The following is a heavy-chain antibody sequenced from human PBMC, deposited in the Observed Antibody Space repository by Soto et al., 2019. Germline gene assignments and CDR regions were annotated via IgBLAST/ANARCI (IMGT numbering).Heavy chain of an antibody. V-gene: IGHV3-21*01. J-gene: IGHJ4*02. Sequence: EVQLVESGGGLVKPGWSLRLSCASSGFTFSSYSMNWVRQAPGKGLEWVSSISSSSSYISYADSVKGRFTISRDNAKNSLYLQMNSLRAEDTAVYYCARDGPMTTGTTVDYWGKGTLVTVSS. CDR1: GFTFSSYS. CDR3: ARDGPMTTGTTVDY. CDR2: ISSSSSYI. D-gene: IGHD4-17*01.